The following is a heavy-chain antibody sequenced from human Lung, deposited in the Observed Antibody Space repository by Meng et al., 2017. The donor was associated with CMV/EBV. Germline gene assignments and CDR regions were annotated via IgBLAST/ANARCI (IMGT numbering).Heavy chain of an antibody. CDR2: IYYSGST. CDR1: GGSISSSSYY. J-gene: IGHJ4*01. D-gene: IGHD2-2*02. CDR3: ARSPRGGWGSTSCYTGRPFDY. V-gene: IGHV4-39*01. Sequence: LXCTVSGGSISSSSYYWGWIRQPPGKGLEWIGTIYYSGSTYYNPSLKCRVTISVDTSKNQFSLKLTSVTAADTAVYSCARSPRGGWGSTSCYTGRPFDYWGRGTXVTVSS.